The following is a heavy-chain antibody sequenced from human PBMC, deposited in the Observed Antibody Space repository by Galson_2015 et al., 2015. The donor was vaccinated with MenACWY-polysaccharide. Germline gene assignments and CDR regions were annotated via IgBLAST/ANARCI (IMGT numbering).Heavy chain of an antibody. CDR1: GFDFTRYS. D-gene: IGHD2-21*01. V-gene: IGHV3-48*01. CDR3: ARVRATVIADSNGMDV. CDR2: ITGSSETI. J-gene: IGHJ6*02. Sequence: SLRLSCAASGFDFTRYSMNWVRQAPGKGLEWLSYITGSSETIYYADSVKGRFTISRDNAQKSLVLQLRSLTVEDTAVYYCARVRATVIADSNGMDVWGQGTAVTVSS.